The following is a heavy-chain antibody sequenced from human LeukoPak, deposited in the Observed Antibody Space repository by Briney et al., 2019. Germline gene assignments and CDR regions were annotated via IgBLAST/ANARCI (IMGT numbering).Heavy chain of an antibody. CDR1: GYAFTSYG. CDR3: ARVAWFGELLGREAID. J-gene: IGHJ4*02. Sequence: GASVKVSCKASGYAFTSYGISWVRQAPGQGLEWMGWISAYNGNTNYAQKLQGRVTMTTDTSTSTAYMELRSLRSDDTAVYYCARVAWFGELLGREAIDWGQGTLVTVSS. CDR2: ISAYNGNT. D-gene: IGHD3-10*01. V-gene: IGHV1-18*01.